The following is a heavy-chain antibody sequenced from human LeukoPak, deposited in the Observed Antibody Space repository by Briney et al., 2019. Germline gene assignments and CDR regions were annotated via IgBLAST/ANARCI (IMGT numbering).Heavy chain of an antibody. D-gene: IGHD3-10*01. V-gene: IGHV1-2*02. CDR3: ARDLALTMVRGIGYYYYGMDV. J-gene: IGHJ6*02. CDR2: INPNSGGT. CDR1: GYTFSGYY. Sequence: VASVKVSCKASGYTFSGYYLHWVRQAPGRGLEWMGWINPNSGGTNSAQKFQGRVTVTRDTSITAAYMELSRLRSDDTAVYYCARDLALTMVRGIGYYYYGMDVWGQGTTVTVSS.